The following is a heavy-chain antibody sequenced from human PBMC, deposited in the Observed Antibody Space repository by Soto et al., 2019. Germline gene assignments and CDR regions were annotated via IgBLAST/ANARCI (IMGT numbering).Heavy chain of an antibody. Sequence: QVQLQESGPGLVKPSGTLSLTYTVSGGSISSYYWSWIRQPPGKGLEWIGYIYYSGATNYNPAIKSRVHISVDTSKNHFSLKVSAVSAADTALYYCARRSSSGFVNWFDPWGQGILVTVSS. J-gene: IGHJ5*02. CDR3: ARRSSSGFVNWFDP. CDR1: GGSISSYY. CDR2: IYYSGAT. V-gene: IGHV4-59*08. D-gene: IGHD6-19*01.